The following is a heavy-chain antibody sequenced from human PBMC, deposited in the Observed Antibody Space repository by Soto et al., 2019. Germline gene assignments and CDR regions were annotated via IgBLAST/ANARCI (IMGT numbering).Heavy chain of an antibody. J-gene: IGHJ5*02. CDR3: ARRRCLGGSSYGGNWLDP. D-gene: IGHD1-26*01. CDR1: GDSINHYY. Sequence: QVQLQESGPGLVKPSETLSLTCTVSGDSINHYYWNWVRQAPGKGLEWIGYVPYTGSTNYNPSLKRLVTISMHTSKTQFSLALTPVTAADTALYDCARRRCLGGSSYGGNWLDPWGQGILVTVSS. V-gene: IGHV4-59*08. CDR2: VPYTGST.